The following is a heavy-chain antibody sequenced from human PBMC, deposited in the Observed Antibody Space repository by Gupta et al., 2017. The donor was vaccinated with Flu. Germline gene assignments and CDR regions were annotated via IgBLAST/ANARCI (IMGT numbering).Heavy chain of an antibody. CDR2: VSHDGSAE. J-gene: IGHJ5*02. V-gene: IGHV3-33*03. D-gene: IGHD6-19*01. Sequence: QVRLVESGVGVVQSGRSLRLSCATSGFGFNSRDIQWFRRAPGKGLEWVATVSHDGSAEYYGDSVRGRFTISRDSSRNTVHLQMVGLRVEDTAVYFCARFTYCSGGTCFDSLVAWGQGTPVTVSS. CDR3: ARFTYCSGGTCFDSLVA. CDR1: GFGFNSRD.